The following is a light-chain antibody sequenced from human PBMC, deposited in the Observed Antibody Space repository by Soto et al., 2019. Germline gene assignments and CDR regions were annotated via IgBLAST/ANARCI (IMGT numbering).Light chain of an antibody. J-gene: IGLJ1*01. CDR1: SSDVGGYNY. CDR3: SSYTSSSTRRV. V-gene: IGLV2-14*01. CDR2: DVS. Sequence: QSVLTQPATVSGSPGQSITISCTGTSSDVGGYNYVSWYQQHPGKAPKLMIYDVSNPPSGVSNRFSGSKSGNTASLTISGLQAEDEADYYCSSYTSSSTRRVFGTGTKLTVL.